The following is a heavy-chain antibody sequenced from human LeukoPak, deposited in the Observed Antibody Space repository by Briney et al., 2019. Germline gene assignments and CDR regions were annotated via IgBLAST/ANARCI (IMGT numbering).Heavy chain of an antibody. V-gene: IGHV1-69*05. CDR3: ARGYCSSTSCWFDY. J-gene: IGHJ4*02. D-gene: IGHD2-2*01. CDR2: IIPIFGTA. CDR1: GGTFSSYA. Sequence: SVKVSCKAPGGTFSSYAISWVRQAPGQGLEWMGGIIPIFGTANYAQKFQGRVTITTDESTSTAYMELSSLRSEDTAVYYCARGYCSSTSCWFDYWGQGTLVTVSS.